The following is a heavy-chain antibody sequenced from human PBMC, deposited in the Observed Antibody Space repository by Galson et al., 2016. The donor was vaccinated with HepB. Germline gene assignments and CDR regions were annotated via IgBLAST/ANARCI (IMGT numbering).Heavy chain of an antibody. CDR2: LKSDGRST. V-gene: IGHV3-74*01. J-gene: IGHJ4*02. CDR3: RIGTAGIDY. D-gene: IGHD6-13*01. CDR1: GSTFSSHW. Sequence: SLRLSCAASGSTFSSHWMHWVRQAPGEGLVCVSRLKSDGRSTYYADSVKGRFTISRDNAKNTLYLQMNSLGAEDTAVYYCRIGTAGIDYWGQGTLVTVSS.